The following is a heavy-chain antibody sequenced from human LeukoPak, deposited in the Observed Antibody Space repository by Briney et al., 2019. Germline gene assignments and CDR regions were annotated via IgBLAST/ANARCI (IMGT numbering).Heavy chain of an antibody. D-gene: IGHD6-13*01. V-gene: IGHV4-34*01. CDR1: GGSFSGYY. J-gene: IGHJ5*02. CDR2: INHSGST. CDR3: ARGSSWIDP. Sequence: SETLSLTCAVYGGSFSGYYWSWIRQPPGKGLEWIGEINHSGSTNYNPSLKSRVTISVDTSKNQFSLKLSSVTAADTAVYYCARGSSWIDPWGQGTLVTVSS.